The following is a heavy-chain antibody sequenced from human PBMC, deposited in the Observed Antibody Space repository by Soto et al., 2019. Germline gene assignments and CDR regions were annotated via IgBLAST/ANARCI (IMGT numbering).Heavy chain of an antibody. CDR3: ARVAYNWNRDFDY. CDR2: IYYSGST. Sequence: PSETLSLTCTVSGGSISSGAYYWSWIRQHPGEGLEWIGYIYYSGSTYYNPSLKSRVTISVDTSKNQFFLKLSSVTAADTAVYYCARVAYNWNRDFDYWGQGALVTVS. V-gene: IGHV4-31*03. CDR1: GGSISSGAYY. J-gene: IGHJ4*02. D-gene: IGHD1-20*01.